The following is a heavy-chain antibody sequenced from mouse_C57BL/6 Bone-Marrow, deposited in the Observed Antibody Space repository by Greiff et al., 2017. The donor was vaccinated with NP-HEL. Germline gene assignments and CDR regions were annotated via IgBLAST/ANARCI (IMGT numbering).Heavy chain of an antibody. D-gene: IGHD2-4*01. V-gene: IGHV5-6*01. CDR2: ISSSGSYT. Sequence: DVQLVESGGDLVKPGGSLKLSCAASGFTFSSYGMSWVRQTPDKRLEWVATISSSGSYTYYPDSVKGRFTISRDNAKNTLYLQMSSLKSEDTAMYYCESPYDYDVAWFAYWGQGTLVTVSA. J-gene: IGHJ3*01. CDR1: GFTFSSYG. CDR3: ESPYDYDVAWFAY.